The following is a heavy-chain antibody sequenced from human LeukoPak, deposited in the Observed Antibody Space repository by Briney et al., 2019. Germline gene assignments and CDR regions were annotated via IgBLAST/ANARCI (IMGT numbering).Heavy chain of an antibody. V-gene: IGHV3-9*01. CDR3: TKVTDWRTGFDY. CDR2: ITWNSDDM. J-gene: IGHJ4*02. Sequence: TGRSLRLSCAASGFTFDGYGMYWVRQAPGKGLEWVSGITWNSDDMAYADSVKGRFTISRDNAKNCLYLQMNSLRVEDTALYYCTKVTDWRTGFDYWGQGTLVTVSS. CDR1: GFTFDGYG. D-gene: IGHD3-9*01.